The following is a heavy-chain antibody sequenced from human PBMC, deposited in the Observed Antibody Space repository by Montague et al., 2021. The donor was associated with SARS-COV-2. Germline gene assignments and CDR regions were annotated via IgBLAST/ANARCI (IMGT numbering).Heavy chain of an antibody. CDR1: GFTFSSYA. V-gene: IGHV3-23*01. J-gene: IGHJ4*02. CDR2: ISGSGGTT. CDR3: AKSPSGWWLFDY. Sequence: SLRLSCAASGFTFSSYAMSWVRQAPGKGLEWVSAISGSGGTTWYADSVKGRFTTSRDNSKNTLYLQMNSLRAEDTAVYYCAKSPSGWWLFDYWGQGTLVTVSS. D-gene: IGHD6-19*01.